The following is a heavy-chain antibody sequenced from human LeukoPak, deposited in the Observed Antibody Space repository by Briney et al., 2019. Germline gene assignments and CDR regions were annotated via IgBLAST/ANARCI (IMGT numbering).Heavy chain of an antibody. D-gene: IGHD5-18*01. CDR1: GFTFSSYG. J-gene: IGHJ4*02. CDR2: IRYDGSNK. V-gene: IGHV3-30*02. CDR3: ARTIQLWWDFDY. Sequence: GGSLRLSCAASGFTFSSYGMHWVRQAPGKGLEWVAFIRYDGSNKYYADSVKGRFTISRDNSKNTLYLQMKSLRAEDTAVYYCARTIQLWWDFDYWGQGTLVTVSS.